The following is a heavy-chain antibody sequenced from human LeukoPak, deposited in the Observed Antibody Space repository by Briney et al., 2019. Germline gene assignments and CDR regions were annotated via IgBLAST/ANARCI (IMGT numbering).Heavy chain of an antibody. CDR3: AKEDGYSGYDNFDY. D-gene: IGHD5-12*01. CDR2: IRYDGNNK. Sequence: GGSLRLSCAASGITFSSYGMHWVRQAPGKGLEWVTFIRYDGNNKYYAGSVKGRFTISRDNSKNTLYLQMNSLRAEDTAVYYCAKEDGYSGYDNFDYWGQGTLVTVSS. CDR1: GITFSSYG. J-gene: IGHJ4*02. V-gene: IGHV3-30*02.